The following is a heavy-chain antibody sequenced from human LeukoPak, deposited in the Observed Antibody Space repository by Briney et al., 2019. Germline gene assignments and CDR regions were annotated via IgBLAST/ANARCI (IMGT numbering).Heavy chain of an antibody. CDR1: GFIFSSYA. Sequence: GGSLRLSCAASGFIFSSYAMHWVRQAPGKGLEWVAVISYDGSNKYYADSVKGRFTISRDNSKNTLYLQMNSLRAEDTAVYYCARDRVNYDFWSGSTFDYWGQGTLVTVSS. D-gene: IGHD3-3*01. CDR2: ISYDGSNK. J-gene: IGHJ4*02. V-gene: IGHV3-30*04. CDR3: ARDRVNYDFWSGSTFDY.